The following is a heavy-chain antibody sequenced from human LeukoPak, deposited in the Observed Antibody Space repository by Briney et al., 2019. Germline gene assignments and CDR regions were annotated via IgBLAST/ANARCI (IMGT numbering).Heavy chain of an antibody. J-gene: IGHJ4*02. D-gene: IGHD6-13*01. CDR2: IYHSGST. V-gene: IGHV4-38-2*02. CDR3: ARGPFIRGSSQRDPLGY. CDR1: GYSISSGYY. Sequence: SETLSLTCTVSGYSISSGYYWGWIRQPPGKGLEWIGSIYHSGSTYYNPSLKSRVTISVDTSKNQFSLKLSSVTAADTAVYYCARGPFIRGSSQRDPLGYWGQGTLVTVSS.